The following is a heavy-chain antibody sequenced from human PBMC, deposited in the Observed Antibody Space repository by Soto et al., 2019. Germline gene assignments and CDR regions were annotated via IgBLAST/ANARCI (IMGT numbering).Heavy chain of an antibody. CDR2: ISGSGGST. V-gene: IGHV3-23*01. J-gene: IGHJ3*02. Sequence: GESLKISCAASGFTFSSYAMSWVRQAPGKGLEWVSAISGSGGSTYYADSVKGRFTIARDNSKNTLYLQMNSLRAEDTAVYYSAKDSGRGRRLAVAVDAFYIWGQGTMVTVSS. CDR1: GFTFSSYA. D-gene: IGHD6-19*01. CDR3: AKDSGRGRRLAVAVDAFYI.